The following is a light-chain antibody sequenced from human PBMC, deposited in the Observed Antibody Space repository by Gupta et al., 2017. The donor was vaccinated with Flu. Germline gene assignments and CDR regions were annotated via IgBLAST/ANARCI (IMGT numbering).Light chain of an antibody. CDR2: KDS. Sequence: SYELTQPPSVSVSPGQTARITCSGDALPKQYAYWYQQKSGQAPVLVIYKDSQRPSGIPERFSGSSSGTTVTLTISGVQAEDEADYYCQSAASSGTYVIFGGGTKLSVL. CDR1: ALPKQY. J-gene: IGLJ2*01. V-gene: IGLV3-25*02. CDR3: QSAASSGTYVI.